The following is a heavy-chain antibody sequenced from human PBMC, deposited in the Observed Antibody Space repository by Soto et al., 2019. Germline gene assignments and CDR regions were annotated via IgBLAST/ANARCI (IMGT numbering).Heavy chain of an antibody. CDR3: ARDSTLDY. Sequence: PSETLSLTCSVSSGSVSSGTYYWSWIRQPAGRGLEWIGHIYSSGSTNYNPSLKSRVTISVETSKNQCSLKLSSVTAADTAMYYCARDSTLDYWGQGTLVNVSS. CDR1: SGSVSSGTYY. J-gene: IGHJ4*02. CDR2: IYSSGST. D-gene: IGHD2-2*01. V-gene: IGHV4-61*01.